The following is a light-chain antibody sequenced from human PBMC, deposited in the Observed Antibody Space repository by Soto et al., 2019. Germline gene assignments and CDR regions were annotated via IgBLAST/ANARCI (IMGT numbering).Light chain of an antibody. J-gene: IGLJ2*01. CDR3: QSYDSSLSGSI. Sequence: QSVLTQPPSVSGAPGQRVTISCTGSSSNIGAGYDIHWYQQLPGTAPKLRIYANSNRPSGVPDRFSGSKSGTSASLAITGLQAEDDADYYCQSYDSSLSGSIFGGGTKLTVL. CDR1: SSNIGAGYD. CDR2: ANS. V-gene: IGLV1-40*01.